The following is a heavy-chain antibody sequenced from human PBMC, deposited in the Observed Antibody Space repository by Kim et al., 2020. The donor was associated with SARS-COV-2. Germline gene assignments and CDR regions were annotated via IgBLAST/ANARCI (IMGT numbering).Heavy chain of an antibody. D-gene: IGHD3-3*01. CDR2: ISGSGGST. V-gene: IGHV3-23*01. CDR1: GFTFSSYA. Sequence: GGSLRLSCAASGFTFSSYAMSWVRQAPGKGLEWVSAISGSGGSTYYADSVKGRFTISRDNSKNTLYLQMNSLRAEDTAVYYCAKLAVEVKDFWSAGPNNYYYGMDGWGQGTTVTVCS. J-gene: IGHJ6*02. CDR3: AKLAVEVKDFWSAGPNNYYYGMDG.